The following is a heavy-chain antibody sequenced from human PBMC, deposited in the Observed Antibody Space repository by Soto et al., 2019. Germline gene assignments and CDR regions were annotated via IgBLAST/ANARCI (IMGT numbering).Heavy chain of an antibody. V-gene: IGHV3-7*01. CDR2: IHGDGGKI. J-gene: IGHJ4*02. CDR1: GFMFSAYW. D-gene: IGHD5-18*01. Sequence: EVQLVESGGGLVQPGGSLRLSCAASGFMFSAYWMSWVRQAPGKGLEWVANIHGDGGKIYYVDSVKGRVTISRDNAESSLYLQMNSLRAEDTAVYYCARDFYGGYTYGPGDYWGQGALGAVSS. CDR3: ARDFYGGYTYGPGDY.